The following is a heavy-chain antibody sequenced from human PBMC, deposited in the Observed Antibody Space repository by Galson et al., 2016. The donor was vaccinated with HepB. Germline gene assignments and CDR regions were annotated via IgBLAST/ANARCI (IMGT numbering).Heavy chain of an antibody. J-gene: IGHJ6*02. D-gene: IGHD6-19*01. CDR1: GASISGYY. Sequence: ETLSLTCTVSGASISGYYLSWIRQPPGKGLEWIGYTYYSGRTNYNPSLKSRVTISVDTSKNQFSLKLSSATAADTAVYYCARDDSGGWYGFHYGMDVWGQGTTVTVSS. CDR3: ARDDSGGWYGFHYGMDV. CDR2: TYYSGRT. V-gene: IGHV4-59*01.